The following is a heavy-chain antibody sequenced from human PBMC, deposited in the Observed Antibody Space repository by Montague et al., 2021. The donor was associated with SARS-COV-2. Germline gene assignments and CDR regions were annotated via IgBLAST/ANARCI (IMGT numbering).Heavy chain of an antibody. CDR1: VDSISSSH. J-gene: IGHJ4*02. CDR2: IYHYGRA. CDR3: ARHANWDWYYFDY. V-gene: IGHV4-59*08. Sequence: SETLSLTCSVSVDSISSSHWRWIQQHPGKVLSRFGYIYHYGRAKYNPSLKSRVTISVDTSKNQFSLKLSSVTAVDTAVYYCARHANWDWYYFDYWGQGTLVTVSS. D-gene: IGHD7-27*01.